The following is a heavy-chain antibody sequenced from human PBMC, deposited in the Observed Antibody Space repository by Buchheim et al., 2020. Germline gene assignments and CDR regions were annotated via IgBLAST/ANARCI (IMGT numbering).Heavy chain of an antibody. CDR1: GFTFSSYW. J-gene: IGHJ6*02. V-gene: IGHV3-23*04. D-gene: IGHD3-3*01. CDR3: AKEGTTYYDFWSGYRYYYYYYGMDV. CDR2: ISGSGGST. Sequence: EVQLVESGGGLVQPGGSLRLSCAASGFTFSSYWMSWVRQAPGKGLEWVSAISGSGGSTYYAASVQGLFTISRDNSKNTLYLQMNSLRDEDTAVYYCAKEGTTYYDFWSGYRYYYYYYGMDVWGQGTT.